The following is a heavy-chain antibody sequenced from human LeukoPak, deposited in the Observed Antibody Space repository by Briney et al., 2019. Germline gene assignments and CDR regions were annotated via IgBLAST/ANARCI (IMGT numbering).Heavy chain of an antibody. J-gene: IGHJ5*02. D-gene: IGHD3-22*01. V-gene: IGHV4-30-4*01. CDR1: GGSISSGDYY. CDR2: MYYSRST. CDR3: TRPYYYDSRIDP. Sequence: SQTLSLTCTVSGGSISSGDYYWSWNRQPPGKGLEWIAYMYYSRSTYYNPSLKSRVTMSADTSKNQLSLKLSSVTAADTAVYYCTRPYYYDSRIDPWGQGILVTVSS.